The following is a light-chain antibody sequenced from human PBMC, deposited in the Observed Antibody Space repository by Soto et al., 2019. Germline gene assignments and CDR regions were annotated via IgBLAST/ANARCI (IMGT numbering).Light chain of an antibody. J-gene: IGKJ4*01. CDR1: QSVSSY. CDR2: DAS. CDR3: QQRSNWPLP. Sequence: EIVLTQSPATLSLSPGERATLSCRASQSVSSYLAWYQQKPGQAPRLLIYDASNRATGIPPRFSGSGPGTDFTLTISSLEPEDFAVYYCQQRSNWPLPFGGGTKVEIK. V-gene: IGKV3-11*01.